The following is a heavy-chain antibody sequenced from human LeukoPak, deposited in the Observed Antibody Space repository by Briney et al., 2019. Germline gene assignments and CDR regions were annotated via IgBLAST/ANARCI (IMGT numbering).Heavy chain of an antibody. J-gene: IGHJ4*02. D-gene: IGHD2-15*01. CDR3: ARDQNHCSGDSCYGPFDY. CDR2: ISSSSSYI. CDR1: GFTFSSYS. V-gene: IGHV3-21*01. Sequence: GGSLRLSCAASGFTFSSYSMNWVRQAPGKGLEWVSSISSSSSYIYYADSVKGRFTISRDNAKNSLYLQMNSLRAEDTAVYYCARDQNHCSGDSCYGPFDYWGQGTLVTVSS.